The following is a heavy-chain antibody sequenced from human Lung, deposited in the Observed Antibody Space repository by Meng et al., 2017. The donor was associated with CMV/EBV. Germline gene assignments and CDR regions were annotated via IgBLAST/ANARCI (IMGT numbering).Heavy chain of an antibody. Sequence: ESLKISXAASGFIFPAFSMSWVRQAPGKGLEWVANIRQDGSDKYYVDSVKGRFTISRDNVRNSLFLHMNSLRAEDTAVYYCAREESGSFTRYNWFDPWGHGTLVTVSS. CDR3: AREESGSFTRYNWFDP. CDR1: GFIFPAFS. J-gene: IGHJ5*02. V-gene: IGHV3-7*01. D-gene: IGHD1-26*01. CDR2: IRQDGSDK.